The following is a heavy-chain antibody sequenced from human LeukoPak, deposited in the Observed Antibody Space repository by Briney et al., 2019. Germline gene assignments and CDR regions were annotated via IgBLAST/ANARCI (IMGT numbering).Heavy chain of an antibody. J-gene: IGHJ4*02. D-gene: IGHD1-7*01. Sequence: RGSLRLSCAASLFTFSSYAMCWVRQAPRRRREWVSDICGSGGSTYYAEAVKGRFTISRDNSTSALYLQMNSLRAEDTAVYYCARVPNWNYDYWGQGTLVTVSS. CDR2: ICGSGGST. CDR3: ARVPNWNYDY. CDR1: LFTFSSYA. V-gene: IGHV3-23*01.